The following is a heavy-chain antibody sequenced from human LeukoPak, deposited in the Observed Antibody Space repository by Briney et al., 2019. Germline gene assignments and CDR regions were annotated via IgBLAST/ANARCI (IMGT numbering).Heavy chain of an antibody. Sequence: GGSLRLSCAASGFTFSSHWMHWVRRAPGKGLVWVSRINADGSGTTYADSVKGRFTISRDNAKNTLYLQMNSLRAEDTAVYYCARGPRSANFFAGDYWGQGTLVAVSS. V-gene: IGHV3-74*01. CDR2: INADGSGT. CDR3: ARGPRSANFFAGDY. D-gene: IGHD3-3*01. J-gene: IGHJ4*02. CDR1: GFTFSSHW.